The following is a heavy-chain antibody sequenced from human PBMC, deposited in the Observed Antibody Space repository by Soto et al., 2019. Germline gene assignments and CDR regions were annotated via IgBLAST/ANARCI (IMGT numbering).Heavy chain of an antibody. D-gene: IGHD1-7*01. V-gene: IGHV1-18*04. Sequence: VKVSCKASGYTFTNYGISWVRQAPGQGLEWMGWNSVYNGNTNYAQKIQGRVTMTTDTSTTTAYMELRSLRSDDTAVYYCAREGSGTTVYYGMDVWGQGTTVTVSS. CDR3: AREGSGTTVYYGMDV. CDR1: GYTFTNYG. CDR2: NSVYNGNT. J-gene: IGHJ6*02.